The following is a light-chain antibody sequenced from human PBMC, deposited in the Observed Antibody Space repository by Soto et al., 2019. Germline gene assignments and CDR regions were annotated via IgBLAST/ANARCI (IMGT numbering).Light chain of an antibody. V-gene: IGKV1-5*01. CDR2: DAS. Sequence: DIQMTQSPSTLSESVGDRVTITCRASQSISSWLAWYQQKPGKAPKLLIYDASSLESGVPSRFSGSGSGTEFTLPISSLQPDDFATYYCQQYNSYSINFGQGTRLE. CDR1: QSISSW. CDR3: QQYNSYSIN. J-gene: IGKJ5*01.